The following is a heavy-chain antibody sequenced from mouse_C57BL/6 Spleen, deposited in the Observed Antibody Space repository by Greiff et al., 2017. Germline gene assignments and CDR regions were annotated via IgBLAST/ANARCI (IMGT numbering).Heavy chain of an antibody. CDR1: GFTFTDYY. Sequence: EVKLVESGGGLVQPGGSLSLSCAASGFTFTDYYMSWVRQPPGKALEWLGFIRNKANCYTTEYSASVRDRFTISRDNSQNNRYHHMNARRAEERATDYCARYSDSEGFAYWGQGTLVTVSA. CDR3: ARYSDSEGFAY. J-gene: IGHJ3*01. D-gene: IGHD2-12*01. V-gene: IGHV7-3*01. CDR2: IRNKANCYTT.